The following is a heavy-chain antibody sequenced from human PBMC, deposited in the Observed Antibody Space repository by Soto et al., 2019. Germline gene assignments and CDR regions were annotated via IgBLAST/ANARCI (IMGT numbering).Heavy chain of an antibody. Sequence: QMQLVQSGPEVKKPGTSVKVSCKASGFTFTSSAVQWVRQARGQRLEWIGWIVVGSGNTNYAQKFQERVTITRDMSTSTADRDLSSLRAADTAVYYCAAMFYYGSGSVYWGQGTLVTVSS. V-gene: IGHV1-58*01. CDR1: GFTFTSSA. CDR3: AAMFYYGSGSVY. CDR2: IVVGSGNT. D-gene: IGHD3-10*01. J-gene: IGHJ4*02.